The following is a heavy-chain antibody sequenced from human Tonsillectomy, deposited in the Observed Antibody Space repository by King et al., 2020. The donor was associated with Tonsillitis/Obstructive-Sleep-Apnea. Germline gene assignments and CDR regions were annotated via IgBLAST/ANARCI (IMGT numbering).Heavy chain of an antibody. Sequence: HVQLQQSGPGLVKPSQTLSITCAISGDSVSSNSAAWNWIRQSPSRGLEWLGRTYYRSKWYNDYAVTVKSRITINPDTSKNQFSLQLNSVTPEDTAVYYCASGTYSTGWLAFDYWGQGTLVTVSS. CDR2: TYYRSKWYN. D-gene: IGHD6-19*01. V-gene: IGHV6-1*01. CDR1: GDSVSSNSAA. CDR3: ASGTYSTGWLAFDY. J-gene: IGHJ4*02.